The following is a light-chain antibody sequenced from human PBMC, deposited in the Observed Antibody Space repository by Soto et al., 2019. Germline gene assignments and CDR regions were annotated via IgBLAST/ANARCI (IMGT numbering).Light chain of an antibody. V-gene: IGLV2-23*02. CDR1: NREVGSYNL. CDR3: CSYAGSSTFYV. CDR2: EVS. J-gene: IGLJ1*01. Sequence: PPAPLSGAPGQSVTISFTGTNREVGSYNLVSWYQQHPGKAPKLMIYEVSKWPSGVSNRFSGSKSGNTASLTISGLQAEDEADYYCCSYAGSSTFYVFGTGTKVTVL.